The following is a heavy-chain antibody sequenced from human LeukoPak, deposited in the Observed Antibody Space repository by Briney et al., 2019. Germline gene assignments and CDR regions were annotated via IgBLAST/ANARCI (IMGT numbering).Heavy chain of an antibody. CDR2: IRGSGGST. D-gene: IGHD3-22*01. J-gene: IGHJ4*02. Sequence: PGGSLRLSCAASGFTFSSSAMSWVRQAPGKALEWVSAIRGSGGSTYYADSVKGRFTISRDNSKNTLYLQMNSLRAEDTAVYSCAKNGGDDSSGYYIYYFDYWGQGTLVTVSS. CDR1: GFTFSSSA. CDR3: AKNGGDDSSGYYIYYFDY. V-gene: IGHV3-23*01.